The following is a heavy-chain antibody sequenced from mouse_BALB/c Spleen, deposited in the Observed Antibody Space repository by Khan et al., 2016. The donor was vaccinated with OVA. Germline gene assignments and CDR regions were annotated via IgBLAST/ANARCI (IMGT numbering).Heavy chain of an antibody. D-gene: IGHD2-10*01. CDR1: GFSLTNYG. Sequence: VQLQESGPGLVAPSQSLSITCTISGFSLTNYGVHWVRQPPGKGLEWLVVIWSDGSTTYNSALQSRLTISKDNSKNQAFLKMNSLQTDDTAVYFCASQPYYHYNIMAYWGQGTSVTVSS. CDR2: IWSDGST. J-gene: IGHJ4*01. CDR3: ASQPYYHYNIMAY. V-gene: IGHV2-6-1*01.